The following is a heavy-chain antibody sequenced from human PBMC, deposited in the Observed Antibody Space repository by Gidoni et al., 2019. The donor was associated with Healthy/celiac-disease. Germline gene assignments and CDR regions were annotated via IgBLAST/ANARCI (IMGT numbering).Heavy chain of an antibody. Sequence: QVQLQQWGAGLLKPSETLSLTCAVYGGSFSGYYWSWIRQPPGKGLEWIGEINHSGSTNYNPSLKSRVTISVDTSKNQFSLKLSSVTAADTAVYYCARGRRGNEYSSSSGLGRFPRITFDYWGQGTLVTVSS. CDR1: GGSFSGYY. V-gene: IGHV4-34*01. J-gene: IGHJ4*02. CDR3: ARGRRGNEYSSSSGLGRFPRITFDY. D-gene: IGHD6-6*01. CDR2: INHSGST.